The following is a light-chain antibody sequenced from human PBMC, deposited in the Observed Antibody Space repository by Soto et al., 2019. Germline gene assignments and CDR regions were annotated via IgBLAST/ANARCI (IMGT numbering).Light chain of an antibody. Sequence: QSALTQPRSVSGSPGQSVTISCTGTSSDVGGFNCVSWYQQHPDKAPKLMIYDVSKRPSGVPDRFSGFKSGNTASLTISGLQAEDEADYYCCSYAGSYTLVFGGGTKLTVL. CDR3: CSYAGSYTLV. CDR2: DVS. J-gene: IGLJ2*01. V-gene: IGLV2-11*01. CDR1: SSDVGGFNC.